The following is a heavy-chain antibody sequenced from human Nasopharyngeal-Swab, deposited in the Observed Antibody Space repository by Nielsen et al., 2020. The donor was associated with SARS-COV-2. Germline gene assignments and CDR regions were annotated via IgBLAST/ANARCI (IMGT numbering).Heavy chain of an antibody. J-gene: IGHJ4*02. CDR3: ARAGLVVVPAAMGY. CDR2: INPNSGGT. CDR1: GFTFSGSA. D-gene: IGHD2-2*01. V-gene: IGHV1-2*02. Sequence: GESLKISCAASGFTFSGSAMHWVRQAPGQGLEWMGWINPNSGGTNYAQKFQGRVTMTRDTSISTAYMELSRLRSDDTAVYYCARAGLVVVPAAMGYWGQGTLVTVSS.